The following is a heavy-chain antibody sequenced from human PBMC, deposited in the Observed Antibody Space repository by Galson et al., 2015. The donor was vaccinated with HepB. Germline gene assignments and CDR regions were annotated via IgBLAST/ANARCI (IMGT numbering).Heavy chain of an antibody. J-gene: IGHJ4*02. CDR1: GFTFSSYW. CDR3: ARIPYSSGWYSVY. CDR2: IKQDGSEK. D-gene: IGHD6-19*01. Sequence: SLRLSCAASGFTFSSYWMSWVRQAPGKGLEWVANIKQDGSEKYYVDSVKGRFTISRDNAKNSLYLQMNSLRAEDTAVYYCARIPYSSGWYSVYWGPGTLVAVSS. V-gene: IGHV3-7*01.